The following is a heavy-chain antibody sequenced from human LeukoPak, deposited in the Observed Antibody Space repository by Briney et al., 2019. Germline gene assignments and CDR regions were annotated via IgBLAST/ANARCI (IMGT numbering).Heavy chain of an antibody. Sequence: GASVKVSCKASGYTFTGYYMHWVRQAPGQGLEWMAWISTNTGNADHAQKFQGRVTMTTDTPTSTAYMELRSLTSDDTAMYYCARRTGYNFYYLDVWGQGTTVIVSS. CDR2: ISTNTGNA. CDR1: GYTFTGYY. J-gene: IGHJ6*03. CDR3: ARRTGYNFYYLDV. D-gene: IGHD3/OR15-3a*01. V-gene: IGHV1-18*04.